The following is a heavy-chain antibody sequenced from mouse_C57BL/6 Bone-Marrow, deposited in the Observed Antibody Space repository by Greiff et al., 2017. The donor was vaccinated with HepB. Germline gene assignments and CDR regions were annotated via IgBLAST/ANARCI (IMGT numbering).Heavy chain of an antibody. CDR1: GFSLTSYG. Sequence: VQLQESGPGLVTPSQSLSITCTVSGFSLTSYGVDWVRQSPGKGLEWLGVIWGVVSTNYNSALKSRLSISKDNSKSQVFLKMNSLQTDDTAMYYCASGAYWGQGTLVTVSA. CDR3: ASGAY. CDR2: IWGVVST. J-gene: IGHJ3*01. V-gene: IGHV2-6*01.